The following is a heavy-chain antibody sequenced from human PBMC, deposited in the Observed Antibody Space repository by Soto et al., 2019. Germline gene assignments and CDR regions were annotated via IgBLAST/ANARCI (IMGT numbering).Heavy chain of an antibody. CDR1: GFALSPYW. CDR3: ARLTEAVTTFVY. J-gene: IGHJ4*02. V-gene: IGHV3-7*03. CDR2: INQGGSVK. Sequence: PGGSLRLSCEASGFALSPYWMSRVRQAPGNGLEWVASINQGGSVKHYVDSVRGRFTISRDNAKNSLFLQMNSLSAEDTAVYFCARLTEAVTTFVYWGQGTPVTVSS. D-gene: IGHD1-1*01.